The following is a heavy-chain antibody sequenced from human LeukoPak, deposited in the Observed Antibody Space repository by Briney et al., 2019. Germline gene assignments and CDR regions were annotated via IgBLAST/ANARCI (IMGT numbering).Heavy chain of an antibody. CDR2: ISAYNGNT. CDR1: GYTFTGYY. V-gene: IGHV1-18*04. J-gene: IGHJ4*02. Sequence: ASVKVSCKASGYTFTGYYMHWVRQAPGQGLEWMGWISAYNGNTNYAQKLQGRVTMTTDTSTSTAYMELRSLRSDDTAVYYRARDALGRKQQLGDYWGQGTLVTVSS. CDR3: ARDALGRKQQLGDY. D-gene: IGHD6-13*01.